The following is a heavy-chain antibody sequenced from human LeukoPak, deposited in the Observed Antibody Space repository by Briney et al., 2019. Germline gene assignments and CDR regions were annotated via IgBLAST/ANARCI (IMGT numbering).Heavy chain of an antibody. V-gene: IGHV4-38-2*02. J-gene: IGHJ5*02. CDR2: IYRSGTT. Sequence: SETLSLTCTVSAYSISDGWVWGMIRQPPGKGLEWIGSIYRSGTTYYNPSLTSRVTMSVDTSNNQFSLKLTSVTAADTAMYYCSRLSHVAGAPKVSWFDPWGQGTLVTVSS. CDR3: SRLSHVAGAPKVSWFDP. D-gene: IGHD1-26*01. CDR1: AYSISDGWV.